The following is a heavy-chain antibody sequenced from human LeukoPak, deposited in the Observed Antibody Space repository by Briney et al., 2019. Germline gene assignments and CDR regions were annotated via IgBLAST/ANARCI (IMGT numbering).Heavy chain of an antibody. J-gene: IGHJ4*02. CDR2: ITSSSSYI. CDR1: GFTFSSYS. CDR3: AKPHFDD. Sequence: GGSLRLSCAGSGFTFSSYSMNWVRQAPGKGLEWVSSITSSSSYIYYADSVKGRFTISRDNAKKSVYLQMNSLRAEDTAVYYCAKPHFDDWGQGTLVTVSS. V-gene: IGHV3-21*01.